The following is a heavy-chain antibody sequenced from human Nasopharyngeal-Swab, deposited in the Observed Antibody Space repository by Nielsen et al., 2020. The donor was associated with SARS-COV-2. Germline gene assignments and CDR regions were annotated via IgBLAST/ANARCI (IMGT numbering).Heavy chain of an antibody. D-gene: IGHD5-12*01. CDR3: VKDLAYDEVS. Sequence: GESLKISCAASGFTFPNYAMSWVRQAPGKGLEWVSTINNRGDDTHYVDSVRGRFTVSRDNSKNTLYLQMNSLRGEDTAIYYCVKDLAYDEVSWGQGTLVTVSS. J-gene: IGHJ5*02. V-gene: IGHV3-23*01. CDR1: GFTFPNYA. CDR2: INNRGDDT.